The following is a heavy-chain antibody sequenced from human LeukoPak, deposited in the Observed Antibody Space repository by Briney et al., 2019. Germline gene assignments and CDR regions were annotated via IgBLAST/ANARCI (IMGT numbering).Heavy chain of an antibody. Sequence: ASVKVSCKASGYTFTSYDINWVRQATGQGLEWMGWMNPNSGNTGYAQEFQGRVTMTRNTSISTAYMELSSLRSEDTAVYYCARAPIVGYDFWSGYFTYYGMDVWGQGTTVTVSS. CDR3: ARAPIVGYDFWSGYFTYYGMDV. J-gene: IGHJ6*02. V-gene: IGHV1-8*01. D-gene: IGHD3-3*01. CDR1: GYTFTSYD. CDR2: MNPNSGNT.